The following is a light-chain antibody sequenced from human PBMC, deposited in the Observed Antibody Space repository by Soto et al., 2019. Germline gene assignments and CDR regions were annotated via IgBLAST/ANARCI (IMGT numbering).Light chain of an antibody. CDR2: WAS. CDR1: QSVLYSFNNQNY. CDR3: QQYHSTPWT. V-gene: IGKV4-1*01. Sequence: DVVMTQSPDSLAVSLVERATINCNSSQSVLYSFNNQNYLAWYQQKPGQPPKLLIYWASTRESGVPDRFSGSGSGTDFTLTISSLQAEDVAVYYCQQYHSTPWTFGQGTKVAIK. J-gene: IGKJ1*01.